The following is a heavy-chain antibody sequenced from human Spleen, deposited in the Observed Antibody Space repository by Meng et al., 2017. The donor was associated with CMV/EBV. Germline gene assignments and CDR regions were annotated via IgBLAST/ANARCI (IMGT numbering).Heavy chain of an antibody. CDR1: GYTFNDYY. D-gene: IGHD5-18*01. V-gene: IGHV1-2*02. CDR2: INPNSGGT. CDR3: ARSSRYSYARWFDS. Sequence: SGYTFNDYYIHWVRQAPGQGLQWMGWINPNSGGTNNPQKFQGRVTMTRDTSISTVYMELSRLRSDDTAVYYCARSSRYSYARWFDSWGQGSPVTVSS. J-gene: IGHJ5*01.